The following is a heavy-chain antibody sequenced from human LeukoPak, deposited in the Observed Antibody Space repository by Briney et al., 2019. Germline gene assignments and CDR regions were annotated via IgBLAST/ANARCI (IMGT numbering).Heavy chain of an antibody. D-gene: IGHD6-19*01. CDR3: AKALQWLGNFDY. V-gene: IGHV3-23*01. CDR1: GFTLSSYA. J-gene: IGHJ4*02. CDR2: ISCSGGST. Sequence: GGSLRLSCAASGFTLSSYAMSWVRQAPGKVLEWVSAISCSGGSTYYADSVKGRFTISRGNSKNTLYLQMNSLRAEDTAVYYCAKALQWLGNFDYWGQGTLVTVSS.